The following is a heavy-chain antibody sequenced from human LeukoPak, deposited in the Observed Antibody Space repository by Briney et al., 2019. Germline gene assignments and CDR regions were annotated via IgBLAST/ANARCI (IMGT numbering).Heavy chain of an antibody. CDR2: IRSDSSHI. V-gene: IGHV3-21*06. CDR3: VRVGSAWSSEY. Sequence: GGSQRLSCAGSGFTFGSYSMNWVRQAPEKGLDWVSSIRSDSSHIYYADSVKGRFTISRDNAKNSLYLQMDSLRAEDTAVYYCVRVGSAWSSEYWGQGTLVTVSS. CDR1: GFTFGSYS. J-gene: IGHJ4*02. D-gene: IGHD6-19*01.